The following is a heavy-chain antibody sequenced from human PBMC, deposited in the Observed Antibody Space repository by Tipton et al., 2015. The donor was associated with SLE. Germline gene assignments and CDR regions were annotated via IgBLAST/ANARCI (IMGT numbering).Heavy chain of an antibody. CDR2: IYYSGST. CDR1: GGSISSYY. J-gene: IGHJ4*02. Sequence: TLSLTCTVSGGSISSYYWSWIRQPPGKGLEWIGYIYYSGSTNYNSSLKSRVTISVDTSKNQFSLKLTSVTAADTAVYYCARLEYYYDTSAYYGIDWGQGTLVTVSS. D-gene: IGHD3-22*01. CDR3: ARLEYYYDTSAYYGID. V-gene: IGHV4-59*12.